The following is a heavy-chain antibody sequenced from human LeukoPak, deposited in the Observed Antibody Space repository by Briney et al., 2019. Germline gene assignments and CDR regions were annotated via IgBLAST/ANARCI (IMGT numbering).Heavy chain of an antibody. J-gene: IGHJ4*02. CDR2: IFYGGST. Sequence: SETLSLTCTVSGGSISSGGYYWSWIRQHPGKGLEWIGYIFYGGSTYYNPSLKSRVTISLDTSKNQFSLTLSSVTAADTAVYYCAGLSGSLDYWGQGTLVTVSS. D-gene: IGHD3-10*01. CDR3: AGLSGSLDY. CDR1: GGSISSGGYY. V-gene: IGHV4-30-4*08.